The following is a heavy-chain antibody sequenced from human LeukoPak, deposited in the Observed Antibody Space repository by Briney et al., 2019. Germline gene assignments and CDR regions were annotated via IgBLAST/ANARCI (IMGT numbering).Heavy chain of an antibody. Sequence: GGSLRLSCAASGFTFSSYSMNWVRQAPGKGLEWVSSISSSSSYIYYADSVKGRFTISRDNAKNSLYLQMNSLRAEDTAVYYCARGGGYYDLWSGPQDYYYMDVWGKGTTVTVSS. D-gene: IGHD3-3*01. CDR1: GFTFSSYS. CDR2: ISSSSSYI. J-gene: IGHJ6*03. CDR3: ARGGGYYDLWSGPQDYYYMDV. V-gene: IGHV3-21*01.